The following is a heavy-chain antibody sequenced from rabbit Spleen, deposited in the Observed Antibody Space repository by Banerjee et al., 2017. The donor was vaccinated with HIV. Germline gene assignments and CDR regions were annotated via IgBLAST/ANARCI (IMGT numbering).Heavy chain of an antibody. D-gene: IGHD2-1*01. CDR2: IDPVFGIT. CDR1: GFTLSSYYM. V-gene: IGHV1S45*01. CDR3: GRGGDWGSRFDL. J-gene: IGHJ3*01. Sequence: QEHLKESGGGLVQPGGSLKLSCTASGFTLSSYYMNWVRQAPGKGLEWIGYIDPVFGITYYANWVNGRFSISKTSSTTMTLQMTSLTGADTATYFCGRGGDWGSRFDLWGPGTLVTVS.